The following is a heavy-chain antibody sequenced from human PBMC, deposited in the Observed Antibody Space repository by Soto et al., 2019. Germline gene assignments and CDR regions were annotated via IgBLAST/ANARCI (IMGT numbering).Heavy chain of an antibody. CDR1: GGSFSGYY. CDR2: INHSGST. J-gene: IGHJ1*01. CDR3: ARDRSSSSVAEYFQH. Sequence: SETLSLTCAVYGGSFSGYYWSWIRQPPGKGLEWIGEINHSGSTNYNPSLKSRVTISVDTSKNQFSLKPSSVTAADTAVYYCARDRSSSSVAEYFQHWGQGTLVTVSS. D-gene: IGHD6-6*01. V-gene: IGHV4-34*01.